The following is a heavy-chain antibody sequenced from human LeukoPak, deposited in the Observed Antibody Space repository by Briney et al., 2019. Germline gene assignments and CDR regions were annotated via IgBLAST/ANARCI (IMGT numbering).Heavy chain of an antibody. J-gene: IGHJ4*01. CDR1: GFSFSSYG. CDR2: IRYDESNE. V-gene: IGHV3-30*02. D-gene: IGHD4-23*01. Sequence: GGSLRVSCSASGFSFSSYGMHWVLQASGKGLEWVAFIRYDESNEYYADSVKGRFTISRDNSKDTLYLQMNSLRVEDTAIYFCTKSYGANYFDSWGHGTLVTVSS. CDR3: TKSYGANYFDS.